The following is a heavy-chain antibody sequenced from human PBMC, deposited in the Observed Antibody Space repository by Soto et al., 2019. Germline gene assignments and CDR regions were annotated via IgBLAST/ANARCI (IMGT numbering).Heavy chain of an antibody. J-gene: IGHJ4*02. Sequence: SETLSLTCTVSGGSISSYYWNWIRQPPGKGLEWIGYIFYTGSTNYNPSLKSRVTISVDTSKNQFSLKLSSVTAADTAVYYCVKSGGLAAAGLGCLWGQGTLVTVSS. CDR1: GGSISSYY. CDR2: IFYTGST. V-gene: IGHV4-59*01. D-gene: IGHD6-13*01. CDR3: VKSGGLAAAGLGCL.